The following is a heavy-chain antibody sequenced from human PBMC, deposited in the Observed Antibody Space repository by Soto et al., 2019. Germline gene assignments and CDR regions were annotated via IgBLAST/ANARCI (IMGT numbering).Heavy chain of an antibody. J-gene: IGHJ5*02. CDR3: ARFGSQLLSTTIWFDP. CDR2: INHSGST. CDR1: GGSFSGYY. D-gene: IGHD2-2*01. V-gene: IGHV4-34*01. Sequence: SETLSLTCAVYGGSFSGYYWSWIRQPPGKGLEWIGEINHSGSTNYNPSLKSRVTISVDTSKNQFSLKLSSVTAADTAVYYCARFGSQLLSTTIWFDPWGQGTLVTVSS.